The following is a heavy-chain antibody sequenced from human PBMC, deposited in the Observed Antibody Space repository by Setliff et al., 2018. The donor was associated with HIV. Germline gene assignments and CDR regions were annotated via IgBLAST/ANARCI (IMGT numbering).Heavy chain of an antibody. D-gene: IGHD6-13*01. V-gene: IGHV4-59*08. CDR3: ARQAGAYSSSLFDF. Sequence: SETLSLTCSVSGGSIGNRAWIRQPPGKGLEWIGYMSNSGSPKYSPSLRDRVIISADTSKNQFSLRLGSVTAADTAIYYCARQAGAYSSSLFDFWGRGILVTVSS. CDR1: GGSIGN. CDR2: MSNSGSP. J-gene: IGHJ4*02.